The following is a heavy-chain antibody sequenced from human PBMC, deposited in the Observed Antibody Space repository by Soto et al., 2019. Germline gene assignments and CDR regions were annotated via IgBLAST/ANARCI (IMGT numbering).Heavy chain of an antibody. V-gene: IGHV3-33*01. Sequence: PGGSLRLSCAASGFTFSSYGMHRVRQAPGKGLEWVAVMWSEGGNKHYATPVKGRFTISRDDSRNTLYLQMNSLKIDDTAVYYCITDGPGGRAYWRQGTQVPVSS. CDR1: GFTFSSYG. CDR2: MWSEGGNK. D-gene: IGHD2-8*01. CDR3: ITDGPGGRAY. J-gene: IGHJ4*02.